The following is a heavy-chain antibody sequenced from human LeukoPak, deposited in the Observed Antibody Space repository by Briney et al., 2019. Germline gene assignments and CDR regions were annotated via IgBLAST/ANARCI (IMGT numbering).Heavy chain of an antibody. CDR2: ISDTGGRT. CDR3: AKRGVVIRVILVGFHKEAYYFDS. CDR1: GITLSNYG. J-gene: IGHJ4*02. Sequence: GGSLRLSCAVSGITLSNYGMTWVRQAPGKGLEWVAGISDTGGRTNYADSVKGRFTISRDNPKNTLYPQMNSLRAEDTAVYFCAKRGVVIRVILVGFHKEAYYFDSWGQGALVTVSS. D-gene: IGHD3-22*01. V-gene: IGHV3-23*01.